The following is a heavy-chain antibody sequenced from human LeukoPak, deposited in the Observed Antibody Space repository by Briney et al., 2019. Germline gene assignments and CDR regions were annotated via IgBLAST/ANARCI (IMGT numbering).Heavy chain of an antibody. CDR1: GGTFSSYA. Sequence: SVTVSCTASGGTFSSYAISWVRQAPGQGLEWMGGIIPIFGTANYAQKFQGRVTITADESTSTAYMELSSLRSEDAAVYYCARASAMESLSEFDYWGQGTLVTVSS. CDR2: IIPIFGTA. CDR3: ARASAMESLSEFDY. D-gene: IGHD5-18*01. J-gene: IGHJ4*02. V-gene: IGHV1-69*13.